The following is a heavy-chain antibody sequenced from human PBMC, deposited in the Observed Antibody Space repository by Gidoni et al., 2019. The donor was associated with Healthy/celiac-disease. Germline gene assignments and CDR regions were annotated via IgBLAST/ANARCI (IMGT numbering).Heavy chain of an antibody. CDR2: ISWNSGSI. CDR3: AKVTTEYFDY. J-gene: IGHJ4*02. V-gene: IGHV3-9*01. D-gene: IGHD4-17*01. Sequence: EVQLVESGGGLVQPGRSLRLSCAASGFTFDDYAMHWVRQAPGKGLEWVSGISWNSGSIGYADSVKGRFTISRDNAKNSLYLQMNSLRAEDTALYYCAKVTTEYFDYWGQGTLVTVSS. CDR1: GFTFDDYA.